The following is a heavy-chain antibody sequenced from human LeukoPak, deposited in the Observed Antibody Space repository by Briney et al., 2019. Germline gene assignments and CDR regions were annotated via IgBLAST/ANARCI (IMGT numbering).Heavy chain of an antibody. D-gene: IGHD5-12*01. CDR1: GGSISSSNW. CDR2: IYHSGST. CDR3: ARGRGGYDYRGWFDP. J-gene: IGHJ5*02. Sequence: PSETLSLTCAVSGGSISSSNWWSWVRQPPGKGLEWIGEIYHSGSTNYNPSLKSRVTISVDTSKNQFSLKLSSVTAADTAVYYCARGRGGYDYRGWFDPWGQGTLVTVSS. V-gene: IGHV4-4*02.